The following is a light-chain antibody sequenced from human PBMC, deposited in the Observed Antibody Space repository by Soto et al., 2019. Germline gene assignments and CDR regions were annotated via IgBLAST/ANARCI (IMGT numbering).Light chain of an antibody. CDR1: HSLVYMDGNTY. V-gene: IGKV2-30*01. CDR2: KVS. Sequence: DVFMTQSPLSLPVTLGQAASISCRSSHSLVYMDGNTYLNWLQQRPGQSPRRLIYKVSTRDSGVPDRFSGSGSGTDLTLKISRVEAEDVGIYYCMKGTHWPLTFGQGTRLEIK. CDR3: MKGTHWPLT. J-gene: IGKJ5*01.